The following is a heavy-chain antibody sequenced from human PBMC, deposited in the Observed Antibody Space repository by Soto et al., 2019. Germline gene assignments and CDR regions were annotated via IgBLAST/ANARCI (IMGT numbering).Heavy chain of an antibody. Sequence: GSLRLSCAASGFTFSSYWMSWVRQAPGKGLEWVANIKQDGSEKYYVDSVKGRFTISRDNAKNSLYLQMNSLRAEDTAVYYCARGVAACYYGMDVWGQGTTVTVSS. CDR1: GFTFSSYW. CDR2: IKQDGSEK. V-gene: IGHV3-7*03. CDR3: ARGVAACYYGMDV. D-gene: IGHD6-6*01. J-gene: IGHJ6*02.